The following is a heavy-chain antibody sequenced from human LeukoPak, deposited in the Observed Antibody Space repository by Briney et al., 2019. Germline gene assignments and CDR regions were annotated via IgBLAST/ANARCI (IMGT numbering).Heavy chain of an antibody. J-gene: IGHJ4*02. CDR3: ARGVGIGYNSD. CDR2: ISSSSSAI. V-gene: IGHV3-48*04. CDR1: GFTFSTYS. Sequence: GGSLRLSCAASGFTFSTYSMNWVRQAPGKGLEWVSYISSSSSAIYYADSVKGRFTISRDNAKNSLYLQMNGLRAEDTAVYYCARGVGIGYNSDWGQGTLVTVSS. D-gene: IGHD6-25*01.